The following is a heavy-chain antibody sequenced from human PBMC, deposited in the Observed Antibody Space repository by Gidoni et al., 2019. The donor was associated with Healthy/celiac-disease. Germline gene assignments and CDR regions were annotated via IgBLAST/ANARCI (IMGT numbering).Heavy chain of an antibody. D-gene: IGHD3-10*01. CDR3: TTVPHPGPYYYGSGSSY. Sequence: EVQLVESGGGLVKPGGSLRLSCADSGFTFSNAWMSWVRQAPGKGLEWVGRIKSKTDGGTTDYAAPVKGRFTISRDDSKNTLYLQMNSLKTEDTAVYYCTTVPHPGPYYYGSGSSYWGQGTLVTVSS. V-gene: IGHV3-15*01. CDR2: IKSKTDGGTT. J-gene: IGHJ4*02. CDR1: GFTFSNAW.